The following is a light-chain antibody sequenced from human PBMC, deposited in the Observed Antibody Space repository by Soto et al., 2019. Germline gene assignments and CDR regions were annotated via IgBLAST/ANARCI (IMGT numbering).Light chain of an antibody. Sequence: EIVMTQPPATLSVSPGERATLSCRASQSVSTNLAWYQQKPGQAPRLLIYGASTRATGIPARFSGSGSGTEFTLTISSLQSEDFAVYYCQQFHNWPPITFGQGTRLEI. CDR3: QQFHNWPPIT. CDR2: GAS. CDR1: QSVSTN. V-gene: IGKV3-15*01. J-gene: IGKJ5*01.